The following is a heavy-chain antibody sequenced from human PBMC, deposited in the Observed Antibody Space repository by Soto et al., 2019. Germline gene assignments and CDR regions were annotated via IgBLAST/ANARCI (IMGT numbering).Heavy chain of an antibody. D-gene: IGHD3-22*01. CDR3: ASGRGDYYDSSGYYYYYYGVDV. CDR2: INHSGST. CDR1: GGSFSGYY. J-gene: IGHJ6*02. V-gene: IGHV4-34*01. Sequence: SETLSLTCAVYGGSFSGYYWSWIRQPPGKXLEWIGEINHSGSTNYNPSLKSRVTISVDTSKNQFSLKLSSVTAADTAVYYCASGRGDYYDSSGYYYYYYGVDVWGQGTTVTVSS.